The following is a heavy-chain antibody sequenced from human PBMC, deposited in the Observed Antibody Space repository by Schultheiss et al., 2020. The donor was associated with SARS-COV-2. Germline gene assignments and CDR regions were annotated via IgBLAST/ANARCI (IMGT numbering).Heavy chain of an antibody. D-gene: IGHD3-9*01. J-gene: IGHJ6*02. Sequence: GGSLRLSCAASGFTVSSNYMSWVRQAPGKGLEWVSVIYSGGSTYYADSVKGRFTISRDNSKNTLYLQMNSLRAEDTAVYYCARSLSAPYYDILTGYYNHYYGMDVWGQGTTVTVSS. V-gene: IGHV3-53*01. CDR2: IYSGGST. CDR1: GFTVSSNY. CDR3: ARSLSAPYYDILTGYYNHYYGMDV.